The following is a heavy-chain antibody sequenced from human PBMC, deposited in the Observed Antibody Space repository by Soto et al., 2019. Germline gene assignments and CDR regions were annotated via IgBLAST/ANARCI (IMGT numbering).Heavy chain of an antibody. J-gene: IGHJ6*02. CDR3: VRGNYCYGRDV. CDR1: GFDASVNF. V-gene: IGHV3-66*01. Sequence: EVQLVESGGTLVQPGGSLKLSCAASGFDASVNFMTWVRQAPGKGLEWVTAINNAGTTFYADSVKGRFSISRDDAKNSLYLQMNSLRVEDTAMYYCVRGNYCYGRDVWGQGTAVTVSS. CDR2: INNAGTT.